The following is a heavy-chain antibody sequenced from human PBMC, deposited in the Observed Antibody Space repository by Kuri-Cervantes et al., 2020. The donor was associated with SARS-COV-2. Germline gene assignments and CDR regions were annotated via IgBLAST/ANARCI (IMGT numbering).Heavy chain of an antibody. CDR3: AKGKTGDSR. D-gene: IGHD7-27*01. J-gene: IGHJ4*02. V-gene: IGHV3-7*01. Sequence: GESLKISCAASGFTFSSYWMSWVRQAPGKGLEWVANIKQDGSEKYYVDSVKGRFTISRDNAKNSLYLQMNSLRAEDTAVYYCAKGKTGDSRWGQGTLVTVSS. CDR2: IKQDGSEK. CDR1: GFTFSSYW.